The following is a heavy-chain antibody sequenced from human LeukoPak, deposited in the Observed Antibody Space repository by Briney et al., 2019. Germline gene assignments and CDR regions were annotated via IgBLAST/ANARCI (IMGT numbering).Heavy chain of an antibody. D-gene: IGHD1-26*01. J-gene: IGHJ4*02. CDR1: GGTFSSYA. CDR3: ARAQYSGSYHFDY. CDR2: IIPIFGTA. V-gene: IGHV1-69*13. Sequence: SVKVSCKASGGTFSSYAISWVRQAPGQGLEWMGGIIPIFGTANYAQKFQGRVTITADESTSTAYMELSSLRSEDTAVYYCARAQYSGSYHFDYWGQGTLVTVSS.